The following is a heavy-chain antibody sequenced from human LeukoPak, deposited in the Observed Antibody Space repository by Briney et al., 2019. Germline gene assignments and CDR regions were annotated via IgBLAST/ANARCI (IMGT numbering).Heavy chain of an antibody. CDR1: GGSFSGYY. CDR3: ARHNPGGATEYFDY. V-gene: IGHV4-59*01. CDR2: VYYSGST. J-gene: IGHJ4*02. Sequence: SETLSLTCAVYGGSFSGYYWSWIRRPPGKGLEWIGYVYYSGSTNYNPSLKSRVTISVDTSKNQFSLKLSSVTAADTAVYYCARHNPGGATEYFDYWGQGTLVTVSS. D-gene: IGHD1-26*01.